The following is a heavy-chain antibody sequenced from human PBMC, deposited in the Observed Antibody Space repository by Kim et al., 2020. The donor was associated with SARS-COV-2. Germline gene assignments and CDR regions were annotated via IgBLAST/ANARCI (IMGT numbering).Heavy chain of an antibody. J-gene: IGHJ6*02. CDR3: ARFDGNGLDV. Sequence: GGSLRLSCAASRFTFPTYHMNWVRQAPGKGLEWVSSISFSGTYIYYADSVRGRFTISRDNAKDSLSPQMNSLRAEDTGVYYCARFDGNGLDVWGQGTTV. V-gene: IGHV3-21*01. D-gene: IGHD3-9*01. CDR2: ISFSGTYI. CDR1: RFTFPTYH.